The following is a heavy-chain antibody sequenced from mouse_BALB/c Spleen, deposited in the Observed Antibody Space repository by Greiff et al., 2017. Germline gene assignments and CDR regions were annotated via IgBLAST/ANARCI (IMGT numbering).Heavy chain of an antibody. CDR1: GFNIKDTY. Sequence: VQLKESGAELVKPGASVKLSCTASGFNIKDTYMHWVKQRPEQGLEWIGRIDPANGNTKYDPKFQGKATITADTSSNTAYLQLSSLTSEDTAVYYCARSGGYDYAMDYWGQGTSVTVSS. CDR2: IDPANGNT. V-gene: IGHV14-3*02. D-gene: IGHD2-2*01. CDR3: ARSGGYDYAMDY. J-gene: IGHJ4*01.